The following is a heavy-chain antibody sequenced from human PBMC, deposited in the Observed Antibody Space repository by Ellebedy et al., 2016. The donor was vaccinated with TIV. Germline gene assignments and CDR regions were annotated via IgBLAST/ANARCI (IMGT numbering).Heavy chain of an antibody. V-gene: IGHV1-24*01. CDR1: GYTLTELS. J-gene: IGHJ4*02. D-gene: IGHD2-2*01. CDR2: FDPEDGET. Sequence: ASVKVSXXVSGYTLTELSMHWVRQAPGKGLEWMGGFDPEDGETIYAQKFQGRVTITADESTSTAYMELSSLRSEDTAVYYCAAIDCSSTSCPFDYWGQGTLVTVSS. CDR3: AAIDCSSTSCPFDY.